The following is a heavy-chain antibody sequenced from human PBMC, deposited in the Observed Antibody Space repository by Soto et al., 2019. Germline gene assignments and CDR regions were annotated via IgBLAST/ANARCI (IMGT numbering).Heavy chain of an antibody. CDR2: IWYDGSNK. CDR3: ARPREGSGSYRSRYYYYYMDV. D-gene: IGHD3-10*01. CDR1: GFTFSSYG. J-gene: IGHJ6*03. V-gene: IGHV3-33*01. Sequence: GGSLRLSCAASGFTFSSYGMHWVRQAPGKGLEWVAVIWYDGSNKYYADSVKGRFTISRDNSKNTLYLQMNSLRAEDTAVYYCARPREGSGSYRSRYYYYYMDVWGKGTTVTVSS.